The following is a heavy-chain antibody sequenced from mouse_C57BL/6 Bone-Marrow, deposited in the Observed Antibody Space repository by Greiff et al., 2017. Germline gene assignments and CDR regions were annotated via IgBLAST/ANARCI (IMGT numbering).Heavy chain of an antibody. J-gene: IGHJ4*01. V-gene: IGHV1-64*01. CDR2: IHPNSGST. CDR1: GYTFTSYW. CDR3: ARIGTTAFYAMDY. Sequence: QVQLQQPGAELVKPGASVKLSCKASGYTFTSYWMHWVKQRPGQGLEWIGMIHPNSGSTNYNEKFKRKATLTVDKSSSTAYMQLSSLTSEDSAVYYCARIGTTAFYAMDYWGQGTSVTVSS. D-gene: IGHD1-2*01.